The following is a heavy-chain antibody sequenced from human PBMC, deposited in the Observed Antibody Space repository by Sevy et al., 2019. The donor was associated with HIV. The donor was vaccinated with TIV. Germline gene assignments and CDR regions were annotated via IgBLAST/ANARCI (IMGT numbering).Heavy chain of an antibody. J-gene: IGHJ4*02. CDR2: ISYDGTYK. V-gene: IGHV3-30-3*01. CDR1: GFSFSHYA. D-gene: IGHD2-8*01. CDR3: ARVAVSYCTNDCYHRFDY. Sequence: GGSLRLSCAVSGFSFSHYAFHWVRQAPGKGLEWVSLISYDGTYKYYADSVKGRFTISRDNSKNTLYLQMNSLRVNDTAVYYCARVAVSYCTNDCYHRFDYWGPAALVTVSS.